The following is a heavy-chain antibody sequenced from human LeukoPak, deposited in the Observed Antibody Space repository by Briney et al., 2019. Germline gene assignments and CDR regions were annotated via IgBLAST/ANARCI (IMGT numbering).Heavy chain of an antibody. V-gene: IGHV3-21*01. CDR2: SSSSSIYI. Sequence: PGGSLRHFCAASGFTFSSYSMVGLRQAPGKGREWVSSSSSSSIYIYYADSVKGRFTISRDNAKNSLYLQMNSLRAEDTAVYYCARGEVYSYGCVYWGQGTLVTVSS. D-gene: IGHD5-18*01. CDR1: GFTFSSYS. CDR3: ARGEVYSYGCVY. J-gene: IGHJ4*02.